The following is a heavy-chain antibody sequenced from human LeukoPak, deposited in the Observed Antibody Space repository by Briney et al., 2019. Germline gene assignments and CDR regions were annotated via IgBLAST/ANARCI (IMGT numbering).Heavy chain of an antibody. CDR2: ISGSGDST. V-gene: IGHV3-23*01. D-gene: IGHD3-22*01. CDR3: AKTMYYYDSSNYYF. Sequence: GGSLRLSCAASGFTFSSSAMSWVRQAPGKGLEWVSGISGSGDSTYYADSAKGRFTISRDNFKNTLYLQMNSLRAEDTAVYYCAKTMYYYDSSNYYFWGQGTLVAVSS. J-gene: IGHJ4*02. CDR1: GFTFSSSA.